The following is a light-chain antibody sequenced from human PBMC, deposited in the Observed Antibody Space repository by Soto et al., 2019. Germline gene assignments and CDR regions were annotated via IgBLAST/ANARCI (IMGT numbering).Light chain of an antibody. V-gene: IGLV2-14*01. CDR1: SSDVGAYNY. CDR3: SSFTSSSTRV. J-gene: IGLJ1*01. CDR2: DVS. Sequence: QSVLTQSASVYGSPGQSITISCTGTSSDVGAYNYVSWYQQHPGKAPKLIIYDVSNRPSGVSNRFSGSKSGNTASLTISALQAEDEADYYCSSFTSSSTRVFGTGTKVTVL.